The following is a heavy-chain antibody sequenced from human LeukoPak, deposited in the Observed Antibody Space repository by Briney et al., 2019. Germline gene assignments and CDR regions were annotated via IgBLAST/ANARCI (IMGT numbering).Heavy chain of an antibody. CDR3: ARTLGSGSVYYYYYMDV. Sequence: SETLSLTCTVSGGSISSYYWSWIRQPPGKGLEWIGYIYYSGSTNYNPSLKSRVTISVDTSKNQFSLKLSSVTAADTAVYYCARTLGSGSVYYYYYMDVWGKGTTVTISS. CDR1: GGSISSYY. V-gene: IGHV4-59*01. CDR2: IYYSGST. D-gene: IGHD3-10*02. J-gene: IGHJ6*03.